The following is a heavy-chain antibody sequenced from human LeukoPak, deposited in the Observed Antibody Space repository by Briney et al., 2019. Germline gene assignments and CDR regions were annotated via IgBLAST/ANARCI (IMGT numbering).Heavy chain of an antibody. V-gene: IGHV3-33*01. Sequence: GGSLRLSCAASGFTFSSHGMHWVRQAPGKGLEWVAVIWYDGSNKFYADSVRGRFTISRDNSKNTLYVQMNSLRAEDTAVYYCARGRDSGWYDAFDIWGQGTMVTVSS. D-gene: IGHD6-19*01. J-gene: IGHJ3*02. CDR1: GFTFSSHG. CDR3: ARGRDSGWYDAFDI. CDR2: IWYDGSNK.